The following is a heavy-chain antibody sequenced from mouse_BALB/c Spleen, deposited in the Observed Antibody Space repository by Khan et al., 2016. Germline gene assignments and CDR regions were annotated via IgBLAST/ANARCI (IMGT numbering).Heavy chain of an antibody. V-gene: IGHV7-3*02. D-gene: IGHD1-1*02. J-gene: IGHJ2*01. Sequence: EVELVESGGGLVQPGDSLRLSCATSGFTFTDYYRNWVRQPPGKALEWLGFIRNKAIGYTTEYSPSVKGRFTISRDNSQSILYLQMNTLRAEDSATYYCARDMGGMLFDYWGQGTTLTVSS. CDR1: GFTFTDYY. CDR3: ARDMGGMLFDY. CDR2: IRNKAIGYTT.